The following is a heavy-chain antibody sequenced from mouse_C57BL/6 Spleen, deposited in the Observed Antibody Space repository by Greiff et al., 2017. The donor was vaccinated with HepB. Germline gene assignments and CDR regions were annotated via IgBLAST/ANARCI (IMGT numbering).Heavy chain of an antibody. CDR2: INPGTGGT. J-gene: IGHJ4*01. V-gene: IGHV1-54*01. Sequence: QVHVKQSGAELVRPGTSVKVSCKASGYAFTNYLIEWVKQRPGQGLEWIGVINPGTGGTNYNEKFKGKATLTADKSSSTAYMQLSSLTSEDSAVYFCARWNYGSPYAMDYWGQGTSVTVSS. CDR3: ARWNYGSPYAMDY. CDR1: GYAFTNYL. D-gene: IGHD1-1*01.